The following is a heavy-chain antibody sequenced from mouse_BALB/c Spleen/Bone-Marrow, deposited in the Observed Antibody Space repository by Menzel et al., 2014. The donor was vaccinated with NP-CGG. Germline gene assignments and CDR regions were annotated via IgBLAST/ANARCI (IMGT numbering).Heavy chain of an antibody. D-gene: IGHD3-1*01. CDR1: GLTFTDYY. Sequence: EVQLQQSGGGLVQPGGSLRLSCATSGLTFTDYYMSWVRQPPGKALEWLGFIRNKANGYTTEYSASVKGRFTISRDNSQSILYLQMNTLRAEDSATYYCARDRAARATGYYFDYWGQGTTLTVSS. J-gene: IGHJ2*01. CDR3: ARDRAARATGYYFDY. V-gene: IGHV7-3*02. CDR2: IRNKANGYTT.